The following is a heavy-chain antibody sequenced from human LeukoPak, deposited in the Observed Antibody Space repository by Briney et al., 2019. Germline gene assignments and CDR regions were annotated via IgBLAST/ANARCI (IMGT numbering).Heavy chain of an antibody. CDR3: ARGGRGFYDFWSGYYTGQDWFDP. D-gene: IGHD3-3*01. CDR2: ISSSSSYI. Sequence: GGSLRLSCAASGFTFSSYSMTWVRQVPGKGLEWVSSISSSSSYIFYADSVKGRFTISRDNAKNSLYLQMNSLRAEDTAVYYCARGGRGFYDFWSGYYTGQDWFDPWGQGTLVTVSS. J-gene: IGHJ5*02. CDR1: GFTFSSYS. V-gene: IGHV3-21*01.